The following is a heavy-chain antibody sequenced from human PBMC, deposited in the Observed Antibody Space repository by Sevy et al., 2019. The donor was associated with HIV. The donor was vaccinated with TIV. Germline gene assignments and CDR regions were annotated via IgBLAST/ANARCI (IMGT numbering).Heavy chain of an antibody. V-gene: IGHV3-9*01. CDR1: GFTFDDYA. Sequence: GGSLRLSCAASGFTFDDYAMHWVRQAPGKGLEWVAGICWNSGSIGYADSLKGRFTISRDNAKNSLYLQMNSLRAEDTALYYCAKNDYYDSSGYDDAFDIWGQGTMVTVSS. CDR3: AKNDYYDSSGYDDAFDI. D-gene: IGHD3-22*01. J-gene: IGHJ3*02. CDR2: ICWNSGSI.